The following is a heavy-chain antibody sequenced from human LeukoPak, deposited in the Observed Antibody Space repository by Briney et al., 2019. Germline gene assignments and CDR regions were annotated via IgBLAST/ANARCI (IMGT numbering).Heavy chain of an antibody. CDR3: ARATSSSPDFWSGSYYYYYMDV. Sequence: GGSLRLSCAASGFTFSSYWMSWVRQAPGKGLEWVANIKQDGSEKYYVDSVKGRFTISRDNAKNSLYLQMNSLRAEDTAVYYCARATSSSPDFWSGSYYYYYMDVWGKGTTVTVSS. V-gene: IGHV3-7*01. D-gene: IGHD3-3*01. CDR1: GFTFSSYW. CDR2: IKQDGSEK. J-gene: IGHJ6*03.